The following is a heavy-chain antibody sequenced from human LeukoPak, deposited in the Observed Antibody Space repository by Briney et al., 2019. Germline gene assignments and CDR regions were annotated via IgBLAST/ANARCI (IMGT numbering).Heavy chain of an antibody. CDR1: GFTFDDYG. V-gene: IGHV3-20*04. J-gene: IGHJ4*02. CDR2: INWNGGST. CDR3: ARDRFGSGSYPDYFDY. Sequence: SGGSLRLSCAASGFTFDDYGMSWVRQAPGKGLEWVSGINWNGGSTGYADSVKGRFTISRDNAKNSLYLQMNSLRAEDTALYYCARDRFGSGSYPDYFDYWGQGTLVIVSS. D-gene: IGHD3-10*01.